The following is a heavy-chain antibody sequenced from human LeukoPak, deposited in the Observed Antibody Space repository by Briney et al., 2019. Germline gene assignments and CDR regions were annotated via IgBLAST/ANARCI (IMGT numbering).Heavy chain of an antibody. CDR3: ARHHQPLLYPGAYFDY. Sequence: PSETLSLTCTVSGGSISNYYWSWIRQPPGKGLEWIGYIYYSGSTNYNPSLKSRVTISVDTSRNQFSLKLSSVTAADTAVYYCARHHQPLLYPGAYFDYWGQGTLVTVSS. V-gene: IGHV4-59*08. CDR1: GGSISNYY. D-gene: IGHD2-2*02. J-gene: IGHJ4*02. CDR2: IYYSGST.